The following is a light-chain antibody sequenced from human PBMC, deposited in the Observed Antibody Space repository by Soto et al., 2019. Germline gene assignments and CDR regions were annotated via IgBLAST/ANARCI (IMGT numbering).Light chain of an antibody. CDR1: SGDIGSYNC. CDR3: SSYTNINTRAGV. J-gene: IGLJ1*01. V-gene: IGLV2-14*01. Sequence: QSALTQPASVSGSPGQSITISCTGTSGDIGSYNCVSWYQQHPGKAPKLIIYEVTDRPSGVSNRFSGSKSGNTASLTISGLQAEDEAEYYCSSYTNINTRAGVFGTGTKLTVL. CDR2: EVT.